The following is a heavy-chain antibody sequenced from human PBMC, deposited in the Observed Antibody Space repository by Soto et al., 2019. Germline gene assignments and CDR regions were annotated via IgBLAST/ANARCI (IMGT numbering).Heavy chain of an antibody. D-gene: IGHD3-10*01. Sequence: SETLSLTCAVSGGSISSNNFWSWVRQPPGKGLEWIGDIYRSGGTNYNPSLKSRVTISLDKSNNQFSLKLNSVTAADTAVYYCARALTDAEGVGYYYGMDVWGQGTTVTVS. CDR2: IYRSGGT. V-gene: IGHV4-4*02. CDR3: ARALTDAEGVGYYYGMDV. J-gene: IGHJ6*02. CDR1: GGSISSNNF.